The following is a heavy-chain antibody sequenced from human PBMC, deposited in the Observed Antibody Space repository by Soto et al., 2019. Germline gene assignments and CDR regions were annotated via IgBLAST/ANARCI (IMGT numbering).Heavy chain of an antibody. CDR2: ISYDGSNT. Sequence: QVQLVESGGGVVQPGRSLSLSCAASGFPFTTDGMHWVREGPGKGLEWVAVISYDGSNTYYADSVKGRFTISRDNSKNALYLQMNSLRPEDTALYYCVGGQYYFDYRGQGTLVTVSS. CDR1: GFPFTTDG. D-gene: IGHD3-10*01. CDR3: VGGQYYFDY. J-gene: IGHJ4*02. V-gene: IGHV3-30*03.